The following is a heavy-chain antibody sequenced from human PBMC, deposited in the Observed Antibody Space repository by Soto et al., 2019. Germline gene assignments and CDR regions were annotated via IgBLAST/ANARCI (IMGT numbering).Heavy chain of an antibody. CDR2: IIPILGIA. CDR3: ARYTNDILTGYHGPFDY. V-gene: IGHV1-69*02. J-gene: IGHJ4*02. Sequence: SVKVSCKASGGTFSSYTISWVRQAPGQGLEWMGRIIPILGIANYAQKFQGRVTITADKSTSTAYMELSSLRSEDTAVYYCARYTNDILTGYHGPFDYWGQGTLVTVSS. CDR1: GGTFSSYT. D-gene: IGHD3-9*01.